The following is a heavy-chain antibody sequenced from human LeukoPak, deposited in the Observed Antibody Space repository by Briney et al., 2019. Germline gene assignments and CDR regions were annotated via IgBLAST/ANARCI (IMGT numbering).Heavy chain of an antibody. J-gene: IGHJ3*02. CDR2: ISAYNGNT. CDR3: ARGRIVGPLSGRDDAFDI. CDR1: GYTFTSYA. V-gene: IGHV1-18*01. Sequence: ASVKVSCKASGYTFTSYAMHWVRQAPGQRLEWMGWISAYNGNTNYAQKLQGRVTMTTDTSTSTAYMELRSLRSDDTAVYYCARGRIVGPLSGRDDAFDIWGQGTMVTVSS. D-gene: IGHD1-26*01.